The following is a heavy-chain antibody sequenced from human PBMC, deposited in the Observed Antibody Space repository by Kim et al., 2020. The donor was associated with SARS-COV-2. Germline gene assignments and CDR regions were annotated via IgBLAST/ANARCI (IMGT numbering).Heavy chain of an antibody. CDR1: GYTFTGYY. D-gene: IGHD3-16*01. CDR2: INPNSGGT. J-gene: IGHJ5*02. V-gene: IGHV1-2*02. Sequence: ASVNVSCKASGYTFTGYYMHWVRQAPGQGLEWMGWINPNSGGTNYAQKFQGRVTMTRDTSISTAYMELSRLRSDDTAVYYCARGNGWGDWFDPWGQGTLVTVSS. CDR3: ARGNGWGDWFDP.